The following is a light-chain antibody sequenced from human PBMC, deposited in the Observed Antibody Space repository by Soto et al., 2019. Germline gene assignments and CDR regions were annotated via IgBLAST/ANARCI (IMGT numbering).Light chain of an antibody. J-gene: IGKJ1*01. CDR2: SAS. CDR1: QDINKF. Sequence: IQLTQSPSSLSASVGDRVTLTCRASQDINKFLAWFQQTPGKAPKLLVYSASTLHSGVPSRFSGSGSGTDFALTISSLQPEDFATYYCQQYRSWPRTFGQGSKVEI. V-gene: IGKV1-16*01. CDR3: QQYRSWPRT.